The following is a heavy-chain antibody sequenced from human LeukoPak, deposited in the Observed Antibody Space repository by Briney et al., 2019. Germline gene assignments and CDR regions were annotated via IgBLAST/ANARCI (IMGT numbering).Heavy chain of an antibody. CDR1: GFTFSSHW. CDR2: INSDGSGT. J-gene: IGHJ4*02. CDR3: ARDGSLPDY. V-gene: IGHV3-74*01. Sequence: GGSLRLSCAASGFTFSSHWMHWVRQPPGKGLVWVSRINSDGSGTSYADSVKGRFTVSRDNAKDTLYLQMNSLRAEDTVVYFCARDGSLPDYWGQGTLVTVSS.